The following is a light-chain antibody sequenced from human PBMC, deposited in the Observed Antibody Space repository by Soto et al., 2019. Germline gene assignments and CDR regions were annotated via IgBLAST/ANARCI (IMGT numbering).Light chain of an antibody. V-gene: IGKV1-5*01. CDR1: QDIKKN. CDR3: QQYNSYPYT. CDR2: DAS. Sequence: DIQMTQSPSSLSASVGDRVTITCQASQDIKKNVNWYQQKPGKVPKLLIYDASSLEGGVPSRFSGSGSGTEFTLTISSLQPDDFATYYCQQYNSYPYTFGQGTKLEIK. J-gene: IGKJ2*01.